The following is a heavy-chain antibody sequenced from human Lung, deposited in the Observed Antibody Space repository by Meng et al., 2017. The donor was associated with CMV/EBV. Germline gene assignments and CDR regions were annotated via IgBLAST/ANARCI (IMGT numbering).Heavy chain of an antibody. J-gene: IGHJ4*02. CDR2: ISTSSTYK. CDR3: AGHYDSQSALSY. D-gene: IGHD3-9*01. Sequence: GESXKISCAASGFTFSVYNMNWVRQAPGKGLEWVSSISTSSTYKNYAESLKGRFTISRDNSKNTLYLQMNGLRAEDTAVYYCAGHYDSQSALSYWGQG. V-gene: IGHV3-21*06. CDR1: GFTFSVYN.